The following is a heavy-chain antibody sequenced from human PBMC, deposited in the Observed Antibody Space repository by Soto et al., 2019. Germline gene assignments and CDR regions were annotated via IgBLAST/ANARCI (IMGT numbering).Heavy chain of an antibody. CDR2: IKQDGSEK. V-gene: IGHV3-7*03. CDR3: ARLRFLEWLHYYYGMDV. Sequence: PGGSLRLSCAASGFTFSSYWMSWVRQAPGKGLEWVANIKQDGSEKYYVDSVKGRFTISRDNAKNSLYLQMNSLRAEDTAVYYCARLRFLEWLHYYYGMDVWGQGTTVTVSS. CDR1: GFTFSSYW. J-gene: IGHJ6*02. D-gene: IGHD3-3*01.